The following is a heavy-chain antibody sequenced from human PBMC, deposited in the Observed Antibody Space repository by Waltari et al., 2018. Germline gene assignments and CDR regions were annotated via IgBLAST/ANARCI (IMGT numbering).Heavy chain of an antibody. J-gene: IGHJ1*01. CDR1: GFTFADFT. V-gene: IGHV3-43*01. Sequence: EVRLVASGGVGVQAGGSLRLYCAGSGFTFADFTMHWVRQAPGKGLEWVSYISWDGGDRFYADSVKGRFTISRDNTKNSLYLQMNSLRTDDTALYYCARDDHGQQLAYWGQGTLVTVSS. CDR3: ARDDHGQQLAY. CDR2: ISWDGGDR. D-gene: IGHD6-13*01.